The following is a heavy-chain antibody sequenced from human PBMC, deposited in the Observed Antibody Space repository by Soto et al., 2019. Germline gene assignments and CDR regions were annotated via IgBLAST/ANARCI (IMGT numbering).Heavy chain of an antibody. CDR1: GFSLSTSGVG. CDR2: IYWDDDK. V-gene: IGHV2-5*02. J-gene: IGHJ4*02. CDR3: ARRRSGIAVAEFDY. D-gene: IGHD6-19*01. Sequence: QITLKESGPTLVKPTQTLTLTCTFSGFSLSTSGVGVGWIRQPPGKALEWLALIYWDDDKRYSPSLKSRLTITKDTSKNQVVLTMTNMDPVDTATYYCARRRSGIAVAEFDYGGQGTLVTVSS.